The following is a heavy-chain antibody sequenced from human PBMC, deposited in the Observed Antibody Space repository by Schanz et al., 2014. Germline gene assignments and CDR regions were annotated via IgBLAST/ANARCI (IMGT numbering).Heavy chain of an antibody. CDR3: TRGGYSYALSAFDI. CDR2: INSANGNT. J-gene: IGHJ3*02. V-gene: IGHV1-3*01. D-gene: IGHD5-18*01. CDR1: GYTFTEYT. Sequence: QVQLVQSGPEVEKPGASVKVSCKTSGYTFTEYTMYWLRQAPGQRLEWMGWINSANGNTKYSHRFQGRVTITRDTSATTAYMELSSLRSDDTALYYCTRGGYSYALSAFDIWGQGTMVTVSS.